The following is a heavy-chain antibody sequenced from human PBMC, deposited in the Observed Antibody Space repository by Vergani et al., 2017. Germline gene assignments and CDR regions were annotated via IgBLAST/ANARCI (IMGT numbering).Heavy chain of an antibody. V-gene: IGHV4-38-2*01. CDR2: IYHSGST. CDR3: ARAWLRSFDY. J-gene: IGHJ4*02. D-gene: IGHD5-12*01. CDR1: GDSISSGYY. Sequence: QVQLQESGPGLVKPSETLSLTCAVSGDSISSGYYWGWIRQPPGKGLEWIGSIYHSGSTYYNPSLKSRVTISVDTSKNQFSLKLSSVTAADTAVYYCARAWLRSFDYWGQGTLVTVSS.